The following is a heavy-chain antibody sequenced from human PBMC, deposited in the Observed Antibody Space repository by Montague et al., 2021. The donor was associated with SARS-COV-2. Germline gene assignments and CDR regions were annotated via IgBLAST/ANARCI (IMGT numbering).Heavy chain of an antibody. D-gene: IGHD2-21*01. J-gene: IGHJ3*02. CDR1: GGSISSYY. V-gene: IGHV4-59*01. CDR3: ARTPGQIAGDAFDI. Sequence: SETLSLTCTVAGGSISSYYWSWIRQPPGKGLEWIGYIYYSGSTNYNPSLKCRVTISVDTSKNQFSLKLSSVTAADTAVYYCARTPGQIAGDAFDIWGQGTMVTVSS. CDR2: IYYSGST.